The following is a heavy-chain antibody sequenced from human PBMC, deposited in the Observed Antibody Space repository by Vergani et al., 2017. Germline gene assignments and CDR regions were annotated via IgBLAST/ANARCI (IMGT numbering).Heavy chain of an antibody. Sequence: QVQLVQSGAEVKKPGASVKVSCKASGYTFTSYGISWVRQAPGQGLEWMGWISAYNGNTNYAQKLQGRVTMTTDTSTSTAYMELRSLRSDDTAGYYCARDDASVAVAGTYYYYCMDVWGQGTTVIVSS. CDR2: ISAYNGNT. CDR1: GYTFTSYG. D-gene: IGHD6-19*01. CDR3: ARDDASVAVAGTYYYYCMDV. V-gene: IGHV1-18*01. J-gene: IGHJ6*02.